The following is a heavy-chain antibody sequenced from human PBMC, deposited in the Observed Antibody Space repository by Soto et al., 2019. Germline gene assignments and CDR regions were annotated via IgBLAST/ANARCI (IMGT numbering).Heavy chain of an antibody. D-gene: IGHD1-26*01. Sequence: QVQLQESGPRLVKPSEPLSLNCPVTGGSVRGYYWTWIRPSPGRGLQWLGFVCDSGKTDSDASLKGRRAISLDTSRSQFSLRLTSVSAADTARYYCARGRAIYGEWDYYDYWGQGVLVTVSS. CDR3: ARGRAIYGEWDYYDY. V-gene: IGHV4-59*02. J-gene: IGHJ4*02. CDR2: VCDSGKT. CDR1: GGSVRGYY.